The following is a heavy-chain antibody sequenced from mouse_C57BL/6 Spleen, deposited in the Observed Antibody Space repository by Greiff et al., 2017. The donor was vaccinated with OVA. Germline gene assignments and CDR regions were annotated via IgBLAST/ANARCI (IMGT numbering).Heavy chain of an antibody. CDR1: GYAFSSPW. CDR3: ALPHYGNYVAYAMDY. Sequence: VQLQQSGPELVKPWASVKISCKASGYAFSSPWMNWGKPRPGTGREWIGRIYPGDGDTNYNGKFKGKATLTADKTSSTDYMKLSSLTSEDSAVYFCALPHYGNYVAYAMDYWGQGTSVTVSS. D-gene: IGHD2-1*01. CDR2: IYPGDGDT. J-gene: IGHJ4*01. V-gene: IGHV1-82*01.